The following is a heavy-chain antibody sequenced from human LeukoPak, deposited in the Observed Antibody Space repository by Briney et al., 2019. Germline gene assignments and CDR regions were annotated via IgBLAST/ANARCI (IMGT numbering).Heavy chain of an antibody. Sequence: PSQTLSLTCTVSGGSISSSSYYWGWIRQPPGKGLEWIGSIYYSGSTYYNPSLKSRVTISVDTSKNQFSLKLSSVTAADTAVYYCARHLSLDPWGQGTLVTVSS. J-gene: IGHJ5*02. V-gene: IGHV4-39*01. CDR3: ARHLSLDP. CDR2: IYYSGST. CDR1: GGSISSSSYY.